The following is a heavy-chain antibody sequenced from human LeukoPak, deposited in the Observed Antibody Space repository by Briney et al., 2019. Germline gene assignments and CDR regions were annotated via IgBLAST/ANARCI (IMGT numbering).Heavy chain of an antibody. CDR2: INPNSGNT. CDR3: ARTENVNTDYDY. Sequence: ASVKLSCKASGYTFTSYDINWVRHAPAQGLEWMGWINPNSGNTNYAQTYQGRVTMTRNTSISTAYMELSSMRSEDTAVYYCARTENVNTDYDYWGQGTLVTVSS. D-gene: IGHD5-18*01. J-gene: IGHJ4*02. V-gene: IGHV1-8*01. CDR1: GYTFTSYD.